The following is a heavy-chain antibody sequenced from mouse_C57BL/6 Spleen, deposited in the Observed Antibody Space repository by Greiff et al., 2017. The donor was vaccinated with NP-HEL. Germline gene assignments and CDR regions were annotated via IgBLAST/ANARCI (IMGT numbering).Heavy chain of an antibody. V-gene: IGHV2-5*01. D-gene: IGHD1-1*01. Sequence: QVQLQQSGPGLVQPSQSLSITCTVSGFSLTSYGVHWVRQSPGKGLEWLGVIWRGGSTDYNAAFMSRLSITKDNSKSQVFFKMNSLQAEDTAIYYCAKGDTTVVGWFAYWGQGTLVTVSA. CDR2: IWRGGST. CDR3: AKGDTTVVGWFAY. J-gene: IGHJ3*01. CDR1: GFSLTSYG.